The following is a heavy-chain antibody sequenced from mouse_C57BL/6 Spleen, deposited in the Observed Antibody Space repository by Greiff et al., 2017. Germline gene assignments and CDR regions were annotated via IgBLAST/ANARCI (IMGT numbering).Heavy chain of an antibody. V-gene: IGHV1-82*01. CDR1: GYAFSSSW. Sequence: VKLVESGPELVKPGASVKISCKASGYAFSSSWMNWVKQRPGKGLEWIGRIYPGDGDTNYNGKFKGKATLTADKSSSTAYMQLSSLTSEDSAVYFCARETVSPYYFDYWGQGTTLTVSS. CDR2: IYPGDGDT. J-gene: IGHJ2*01. D-gene: IGHD6-2*01. CDR3: ARETVSPYYFDY.